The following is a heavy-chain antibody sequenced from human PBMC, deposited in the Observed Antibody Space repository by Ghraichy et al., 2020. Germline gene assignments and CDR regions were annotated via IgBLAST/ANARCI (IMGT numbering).Heavy chain of an antibody. J-gene: IGHJ3*02. D-gene: IGHD5-12*01. CDR1: GFTFSSYS. CDR3: ARDRVATITWLYDSNPDAFDI. V-gene: IGHV3-48*02. Sequence: GGSLRLSCAASGFTFSSYSMNWVRQAPGKGLEWVSYISSSSSTIYYADSVKGRFTISRDNAKNSLYLQMNSLRDEDTAVYYCARDRVATITWLYDSNPDAFDIWGQGTMVTVSS. CDR2: ISSSSSTI.